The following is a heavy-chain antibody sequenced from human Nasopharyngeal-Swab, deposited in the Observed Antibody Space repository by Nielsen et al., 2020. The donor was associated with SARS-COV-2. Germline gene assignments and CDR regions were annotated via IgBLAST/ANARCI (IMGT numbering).Heavy chain of an antibody. CDR2: IIPIFGTA. Sequence: SVKVSCKASGYTFTGYYMHWVRQAPGQGLEWMGGIIPIFGTANYAQKFQGRVTITADESTSTAYMELSSLRSEDTAVYYCARDSSGYYSDAFDIWGQGTMVTVSS. V-gene: IGHV1-69*13. J-gene: IGHJ3*02. CDR3: ARDSSGYYSDAFDI. D-gene: IGHD3-22*01. CDR1: GYTFTGYY.